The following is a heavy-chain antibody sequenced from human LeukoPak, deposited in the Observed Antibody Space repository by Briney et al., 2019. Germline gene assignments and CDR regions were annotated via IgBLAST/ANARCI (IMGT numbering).Heavy chain of an antibody. D-gene: IGHD6-19*01. CDR3: ARVFYSSGWYGNFDY. Sequence: GRSLRLSCAASGFTFSSYAMHWVRQAPGKGLEWVAVISYDGSNKYYADSVKGRFTFSRDNSKNTLYLRMNSLRAEDTAVYYCARVFYSSGWYGNFDYWGQGTLVTVSS. CDR1: GFTFSSYA. V-gene: IGHV3-30*04. J-gene: IGHJ4*02. CDR2: ISYDGSNK.